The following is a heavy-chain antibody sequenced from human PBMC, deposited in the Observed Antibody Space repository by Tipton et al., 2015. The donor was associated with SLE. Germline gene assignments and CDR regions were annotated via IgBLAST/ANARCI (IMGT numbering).Heavy chain of an antibody. CDR3: ATGVGAAYGFDC. CDR2: ISYDGSNK. J-gene: IGHJ4*02. CDR1: GFTFSTYA. V-gene: IGHV3-30*04. D-gene: IGHD1-26*01. Sequence: SLRLSCAASGFTFSTYAMHWVRQAPGKGLEWVAVISYDGSNKYYADSVKGRFTISRDDSKNTLYLQMGSLGVEDMAVYYCATGVGAAYGFDCWGQGTLVTVSS.